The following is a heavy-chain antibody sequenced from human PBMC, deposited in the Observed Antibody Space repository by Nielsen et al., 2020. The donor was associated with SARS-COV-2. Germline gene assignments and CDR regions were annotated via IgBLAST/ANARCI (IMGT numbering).Heavy chain of an antibody. CDR1: GFTFDDYA. J-gene: IGHJ4*02. CDR3: AKDGHSSGWYGAPDY. Sequence: SLKISCAASGFTFDDYAMHWVRRAPGKGLEWVSGISWNSGSIGYADSVKGRFTISRDNAKNSLYMQMNSLRAEDTASYYCAKDGHSSGWYGAPDYWGQGTLVTVSS. V-gene: IGHV3-9*01. CDR2: ISWNSGSI. D-gene: IGHD6-19*01.